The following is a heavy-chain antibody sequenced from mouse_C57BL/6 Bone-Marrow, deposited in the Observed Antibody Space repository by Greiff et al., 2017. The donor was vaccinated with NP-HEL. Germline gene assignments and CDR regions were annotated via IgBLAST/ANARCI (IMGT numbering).Heavy chain of an antibody. V-gene: IGHV5-6*02. J-gene: IGHJ4*01. CDR3: ARRDDYDGMDY. D-gene: IGHD2-4*01. CDR2: ISSGGSYT. Sequence: EVKLMESGGDLVKPGGSLKLSCAASGFTFSSYGMSWVRQTPDKRLEWVATISSGGSYTYYPDSVKGRFTISRDNAKNTLYLQMSSLKSEDTAMYYCARRDDYDGMDYWGQGTSVTVSS. CDR1: GFTFSSYG.